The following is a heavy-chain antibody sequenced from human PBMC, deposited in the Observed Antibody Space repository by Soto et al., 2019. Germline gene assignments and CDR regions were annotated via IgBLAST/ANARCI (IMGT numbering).Heavy chain of an antibody. CDR3: ARVTSYLTGTHSFYYGMDV. CDR2: IYPGDSDT. Sequence: GESLKISCKGSGYSFRSYWIAWVRQMPGKGLEWMGIIYPGDSDTRYSPSFQGQVTISADKANNTAYLQWSSLKASDTAVYYCARVTSYLTGTHSFYYGMDVWGQGTTVTVSS. D-gene: IGHD3-9*01. V-gene: IGHV5-51*01. J-gene: IGHJ6*02. CDR1: GYSFRSYW.